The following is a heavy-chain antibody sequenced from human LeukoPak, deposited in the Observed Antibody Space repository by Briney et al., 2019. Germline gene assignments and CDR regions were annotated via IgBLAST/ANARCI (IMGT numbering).Heavy chain of an antibody. CDR2: INTDGSST. V-gene: IGHV3-74*01. D-gene: IGHD5-18*01. CDR3: ARDGPEWIQLDLRIRDY. J-gene: IGHJ4*02. Sequence: GGSLRLSCAASGFTFSSYWMHWVRQAPGKGLVWVSRINTDGSSTSYADSVKGRFTISRDNAKNTLYLQMNSLRAEDTAVYYCARDGPEWIQLDLRIRDYWGQGTLVTVSS. CDR1: GFTFSSYW.